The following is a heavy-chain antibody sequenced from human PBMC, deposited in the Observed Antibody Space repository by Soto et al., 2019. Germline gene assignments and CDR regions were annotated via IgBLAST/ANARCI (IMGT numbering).Heavy chain of an antibody. D-gene: IGHD2-15*01. J-gene: IGHJ4*02. CDR3: AREEVESCSGGSCYFDY. V-gene: IGHV1-69*01. CDR2: IIPIFGAA. CDR1: GGTFSSYA. Sequence: QVQLVQSGAEVKKPGSSVKVSCKASGGTFSSYAISWVRQAPGQGLEWMGGIIPIFGAANDAQKFKGRVTITGGESTRAAYMELSSLRSEDSAVYYGAREEVESCSGGSCYFDYWGQGTLVTVSS.